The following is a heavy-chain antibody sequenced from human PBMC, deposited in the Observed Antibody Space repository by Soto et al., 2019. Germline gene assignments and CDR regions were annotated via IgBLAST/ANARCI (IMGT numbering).Heavy chain of an antibody. V-gene: IGHV1-46*03. CDR1: GYTFTSYY. Sequence: GASVKVSCKASGYTFTSYYMHWVRQAPGQGLEWMGIINPSGGSTSYAQKFQGRVTMTRDTSTSTVYMELSSLRSEDTAVYYCARYTGITIFGVPDTATAHNWFDPWGQGTLVTVSS. D-gene: IGHD3-3*01. CDR2: INPSGGST. CDR3: ARYTGITIFGVPDTATAHNWFDP. J-gene: IGHJ5*02.